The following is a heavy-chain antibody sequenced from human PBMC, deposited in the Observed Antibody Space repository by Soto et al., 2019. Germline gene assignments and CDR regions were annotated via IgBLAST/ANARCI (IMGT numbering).Heavy chain of an antibody. CDR1: GYTFTSYY. J-gene: IGHJ4*02. Sequence: QVQLVQSGAEVKKPGASVKVSCKASGYTFTSYYMHWVRQAPGQGLEWMGIINPSGGSTSYAQKFQGRVTMTRDTSTSTVYMELSSLRSEDTAVYYCARDQGSAYCGGDCYSTGWGRLDYWGQGTLVTVSS. CDR2: INPSGGST. V-gene: IGHV1-46*01. CDR3: ARDQGSAYCGGDCYSTGWGRLDY. D-gene: IGHD2-21*02.